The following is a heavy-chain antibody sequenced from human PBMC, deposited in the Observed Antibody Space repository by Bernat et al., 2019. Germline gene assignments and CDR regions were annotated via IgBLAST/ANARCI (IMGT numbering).Heavy chain of an antibody. J-gene: IGHJ3*02. CDR2: IYHSGST. Sequence: QVQLQESGPGLVKPSETLSLTCAVSGYSISSGYYWGWIRQPPGKGLEWIGSIYHSGSTYYNPSLKSRVTISVDTSKNQFSLKLSSVTAADTAVYYCATALLAYSSSSDAFDIWGHGTMVTVSS. D-gene: IGHD6-6*01. V-gene: IGHV4-38-2*01. CDR1: GYSISSGYY. CDR3: ATALLAYSSSSDAFDI.